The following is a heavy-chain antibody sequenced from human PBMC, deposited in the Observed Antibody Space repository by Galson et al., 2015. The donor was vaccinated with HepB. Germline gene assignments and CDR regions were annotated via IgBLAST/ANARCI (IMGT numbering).Heavy chain of an antibody. CDR1: GFTFRSHA. CDR2: ISGSGDDT. Sequence: SLRLSCAASGFTFRSHAMSWVRQAPGKGLEWVSSISGSGDDTYNADSVKGRFTISRDNLKNTVFLQMNSLRAEDSALYYCVKDWEGSTCPCMDVWGQGTTVTVSS. V-gene: IGHV3-23*01. CDR3: VKDWEGSTCPCMDV. D-gene: IGHD1-26*01. J-gene: IGHJ6*02.